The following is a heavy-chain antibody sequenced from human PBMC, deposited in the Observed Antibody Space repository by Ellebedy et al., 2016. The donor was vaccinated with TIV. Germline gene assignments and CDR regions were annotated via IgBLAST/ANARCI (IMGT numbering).Heavy chain of an antibody. J-gene: IGHJ4*02. D-gene: IGHD1-26*01. CDR3: ARDLVGSHYNH. V-gene: IGHV3-30*09. Sequence: GGSLRLSXVVSGFSFTTYLMHWVRQAPGKGLEWVTGISYDGSFTYYADSVRSRFAISRDNSKNTLYLQINSLRTNDTAVYFCARDLVGSHYNHWGQGTLVIVSS. CDR1: GFSFTTYL. CDR2: ISYDGSFT.